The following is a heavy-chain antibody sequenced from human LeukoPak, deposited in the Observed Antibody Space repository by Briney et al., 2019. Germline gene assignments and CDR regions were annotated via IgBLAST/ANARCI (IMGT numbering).Heavy chain of an antibody. V-gene: IGHV1-46*01. Sequence: ASVKVSCKASGYTFTSSYMHWVRQAPGQGLEWMGIINPSGGSTSYAQKFQGRVTMTRDTSTSTVYMELSSLRSEDTAVYYCARDAYYDFWSGTTGVWGQGTTVTVSS. CDR3: ARDAYYDFWSGTTGV. D-gene: IGHD3-3*01. CDR1: GYTFTSSY. CDR2: INPSGGST. J-gene: IGHJ6*02.